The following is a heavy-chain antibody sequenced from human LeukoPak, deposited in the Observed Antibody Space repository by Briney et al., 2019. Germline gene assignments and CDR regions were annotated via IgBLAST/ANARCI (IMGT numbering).Heavy chain of an antibody. J-gene: IGHJ6*04. Sequence: GGSLRLSCAASGFTFSSYSMNWVRQAPGKGLEWVSYISSSSSAIYYADSVKGRFTISRDNAKNSLYLQMNSLRAEDTAVYYCARDPYGSGIMDVWGKGTTVTVSS. V-gene: IGHV3-48*01. CDR1: GFTFSSYS. CDR3: ARDPYGSGIMDV. CDR2: ISSSSSAI. D-gene: IGHD3-10*01.